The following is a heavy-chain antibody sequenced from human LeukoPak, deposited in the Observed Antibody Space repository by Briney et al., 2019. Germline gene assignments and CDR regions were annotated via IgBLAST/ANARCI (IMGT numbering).Heavy chain of an antibody. CDR3: ASTTSEYSSSWYYWFDP. CDR1: GYTFTSYG. Sequence: ASVKVSCKASGYTFTSYGISWVRQAPGQGLEWMGWISAYNGNTNYAQKLQGRVTMTTDTSTSTAYMELRSLRSDDTAVYYCASTTSEYSSSWYYWFDPWGQGTLVTVSS. J-gene: IGHJ5*02. V-gene: IGHV1-18*01. CDR2: ISAYNGNT. D-gene: IGHD6-13*01.